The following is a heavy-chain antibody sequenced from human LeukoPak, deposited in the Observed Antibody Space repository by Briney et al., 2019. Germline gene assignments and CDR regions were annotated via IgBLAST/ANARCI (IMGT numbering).Heavy chain of an antibody. CDR3: ATSSFIAVAAY. CDR1: GFTFSSYS. D-gene: IGHD6-19*01. CDR2: ISSSSSTI. J-gene: IGHJ4*02. V-gene: IGHV3-48*01. Sequence: GSLRLSCAASGFTFSSYSMNWVRQAPGKGLEWVSYISSSSSTIYYADSVKGRFTISRDNSKNTLYLQMNSLRAEDTAVYYCATSSFIAVAAYWGQGTLVTVSS.